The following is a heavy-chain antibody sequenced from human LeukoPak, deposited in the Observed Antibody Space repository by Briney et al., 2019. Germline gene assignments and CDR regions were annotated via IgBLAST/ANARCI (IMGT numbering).Heavy chain of an antibody. CDR1: GFIFSSYA. V-gene: IGHV3-30*18. CDR2: ISYDGSNK. CDR3: AKDEQLRYFDWSKYYFDY. J-gene: IGHJ4*02. D-gene: IGHD3-9*01. Sequence: GGSLRLSCAASGFIFSSYAMHWVRQAPGKGLEWVALISYDGSNKYYADSVKGRFTISRDNSKNTLYLQMNSLRAEDTAVYYCAKDEQLRYFDWSKYYFDYWGQGTLVTVSS.